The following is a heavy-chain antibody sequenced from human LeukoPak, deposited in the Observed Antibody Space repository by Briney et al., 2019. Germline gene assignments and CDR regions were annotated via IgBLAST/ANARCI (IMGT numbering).Heavy chain of an antibody. D-gene: IGHD4-17*01. V-gene: IGHV1-18*01. CDR1: GYTFTTYD. J-gene: IGHJ4*02. Sequence: ASVKVSCKASGYTFTTYDISWVRQAPGQGLEWMGWINPYTGNTNFAQKVQSRVTMTTETSTSTAYMELRSLRSDDTAVYYCARVSTYGDFDFWGQGTLVTASS. CDR2: INPYTGNT. CDR3: ARVSTYGDFDF.